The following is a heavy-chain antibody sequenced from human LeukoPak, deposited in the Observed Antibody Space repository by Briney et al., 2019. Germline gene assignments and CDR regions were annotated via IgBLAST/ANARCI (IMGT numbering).Heavy chain of an antibody. D-gene: IGHD2-21*02. CDR3: ARVGSTDGPHAFDI. CDR1: GFTFSSYW. J-gene: IGHJ3*02. CDR2: INSDGRMT. V-gene: IGHV3-74*01. Sequence: GGSLRVSCAASGFTFSSYWMDWVRQAPGKGLVWVSGINSDGRMTRHAESVKGRFTISRDNAKNTLYLQMNSLRAEDTSVYYCARVGSTDGPHAFDIWGQGTMVTVSS.